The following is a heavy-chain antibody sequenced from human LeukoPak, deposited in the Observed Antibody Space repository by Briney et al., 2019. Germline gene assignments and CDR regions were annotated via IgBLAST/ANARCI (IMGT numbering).Heavy chain of an antibody. D-gene: IGHD6-19*01. J-gene: IGHJ4*02. CDR1: GFTFSSYG. V-gene: IGHV3-30*18. CDR3: AKDTGGSSGFDY. Sequence: GGSLRLSCAASGFTFSSYGMHWVRQAPGKGLEWVAVISYDGSNKYYADSVKGRFTISRDNSKNTLYLQMNSLRAEDTAVCYCAKDTGGSSGFDYWGQGTLVTVSS. CDR2: ISYDGSNK.